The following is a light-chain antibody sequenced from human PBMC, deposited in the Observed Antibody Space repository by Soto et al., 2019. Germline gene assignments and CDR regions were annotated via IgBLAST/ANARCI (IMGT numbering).Light chain of an antibody. CDR3: QQSYPTPPELT. Sequence: DIQMTQSPSSLSASVGDRVTITCRASQSIASYLNWYQQNPGKAPKLLIYAASNLQSGVPSRFSGSGSGTDFTLTISSLQPEDFATYYCQQSYPTPPELTFGQGTKVEIK. V-gene: IGKV1-39*01. CDR2: AAS. J-gene: IGKJ1*01. CDR1: QSIASY.